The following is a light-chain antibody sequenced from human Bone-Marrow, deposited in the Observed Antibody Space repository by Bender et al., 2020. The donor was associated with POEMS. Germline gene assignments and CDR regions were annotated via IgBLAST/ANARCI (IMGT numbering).Light chain of an antibody. J-gene: IGLJ3*02. CDR3: SAWNDSQSGWV. V-gene: IGLV1-36*01. CDR2: YDD. Sequence: QSVLTQPPSASGTPGQRVTISCSGSSSNIGNHGVNWYQQLPGEAPKLLIYYDDLLTPGVSDRFSDSKSGTSASLAMRDHKSEDEALYDCSAWNDSQSGWVFGGGTRQTVL. CDR1: SSNIGNHG.